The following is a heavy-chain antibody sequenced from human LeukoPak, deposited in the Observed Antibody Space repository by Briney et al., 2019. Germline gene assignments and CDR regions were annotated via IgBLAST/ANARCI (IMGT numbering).Heavy chain of an antibody. CDR3: ASQHCTSTTCYAYFDY. D-gene: IGHD2-2*01. J-gene: IGHJ4*02. Sequence: PSETLSLTCGVYGGSFRSYYWNWIRQPPGKGLEWIGEINHSGSTNYNPSLKSRVTMSVDTSKKQFSLKLSSVTAADTAVYYCASQHCTSTTCYAYFDYWGQGTLVTVS. CDR2: INHSGST. CDR1: GGSFRSYY. V-gene: IGHV4-34*01.